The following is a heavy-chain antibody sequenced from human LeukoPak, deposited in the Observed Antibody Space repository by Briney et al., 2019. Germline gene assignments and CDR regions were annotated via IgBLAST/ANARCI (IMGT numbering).Heavy chain of an antibody. CDR3: AREDYGDYGYYYGMDA. CDR1: GFTVSSNY. V-gene: IGHV3-66*02. J-gene: IGHJ6*02. D-gene: IGHD4-17*01. CDR2: IYSGGST. Sequence: GGSLRLSCAASGFTVSSNYMSWVRQAPGKGLEWVSVIYSGGSTYYADSVKGRFTISRDNSKNTLYLQMNSLRAEDTAVYCCAREDYGDYGYYYGMDAWGQGTTVTVSS.